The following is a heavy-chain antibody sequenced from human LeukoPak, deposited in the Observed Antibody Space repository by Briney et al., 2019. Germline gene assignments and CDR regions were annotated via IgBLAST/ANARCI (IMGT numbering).Heavy chain of an antibody. D-gene: IGHD3-3*01. Sequence: SETLSLTCAVSGGSISSGGYSWSRIRQPPGKGLEWLGYIYHSGSTYYNPSLKSRVTISVDRSKNQFSLKLSSVTAADTAVYYCARGEITIFGVARFDPWGQGTLVTVSS. CDR2: IYHSGST. J-gene: IGHJ5*02. CDR1: GGSISSGGYS. CDR3: ARGEITIFGVARFDP. V-gene: IGHV4-30-2*01.